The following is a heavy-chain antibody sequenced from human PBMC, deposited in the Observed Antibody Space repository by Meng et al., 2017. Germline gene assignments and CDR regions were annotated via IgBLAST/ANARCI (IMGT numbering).Heavy chain of an antibody. D-gene: IGHD3-10*01. CDR3: AKWIGAANFDY. V-gene: IGHV3-30*01. Sequence: GESLKISCAASGFTFSSYAMHWVRQAPGKGLEWVAVISYDGSNKYYADSVKGRFTISRDNSKNTLYLQMNSLRAEDTAVYYCAKWIGAANFDYWGQGTLVTVSS. CDR2: ISYDGSNK. J-gene: IGHJ4*02. CDR1: GFTFSSYA.